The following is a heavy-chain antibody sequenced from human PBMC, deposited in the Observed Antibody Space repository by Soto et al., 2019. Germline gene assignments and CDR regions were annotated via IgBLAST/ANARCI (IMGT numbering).Heavy chain of an antibody. J-gene: IGHJ3*02. D-gene: IGHD2-2*01. Sequence: ASVKVSCKASGYTFTSYAMHWVRQAPGQRLEWMGWINAGNGNTKYSQKFKGRVTITRDTSASTAYKELSSLRSEDTAVYYCARPQDIVVVPDAFDIWGQGTMVTVSS. CDR3: ARPQDIVVVPDAFDI. V-gene: IGHV1-3*01. CDR2: INAGNGNT. CDR1: GYTFTSYA.